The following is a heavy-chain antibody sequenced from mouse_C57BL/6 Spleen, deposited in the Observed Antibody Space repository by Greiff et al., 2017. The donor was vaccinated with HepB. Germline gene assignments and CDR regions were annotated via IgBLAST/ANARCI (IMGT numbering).Heavy chain of an antibody. CDR1: GYTFTGYW. CDR2: ILPGSGST. D-gene: IGHD4-1*02. Sequence: QVQLKESGAELMKPGASVKLSCKATGYTFTGYWIEWVKQRPGHGLEWIGEILPGSGSTKYNEKFKGKATFNADNSSNTAYMQRSSLTTEYSAIYYCARGQLGPFAYWGQGTLVTVSA. V-gene: IGHV1-9*01. J-gene: IGHJ3*01. CDR3: ARGQLGPFAY.